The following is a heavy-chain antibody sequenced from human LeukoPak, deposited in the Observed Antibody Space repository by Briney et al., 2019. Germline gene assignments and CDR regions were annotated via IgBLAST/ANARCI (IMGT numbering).Heavy chain of an antibody. Sequence: PGGSLRLSCAASGFTFSSYAMHWVRQAPGKGLEWVAVISYDGSNKYYADSVKGRFIISRDNSKNTLYLQMNSLRAEDTAVYYCARDPVTAIGYFDYWGQGTLVTVSS. CDR1: GFTFSSYA. V-gene: IGHV3-30*04. J-gene: IGHJ4*02. CDR3: ARDPVTAIGYFDY. CDR2: ISYDGSNK. D-gene: IGHD2-21*02.